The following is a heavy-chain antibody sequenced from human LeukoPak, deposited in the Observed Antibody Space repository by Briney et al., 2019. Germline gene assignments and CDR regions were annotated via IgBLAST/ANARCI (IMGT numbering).Heavy chain of an antibody. CDR2: INSDGSST. CDR3: ARDYGDYGRAYYYYYMDV. D-gene: IGHD4-17*01. V-gene: IGHV3-74*01. Sequence: GGSLRLSCAASGFTFSSYWMHWVRQAPGKGLVWVSRINSDGSSTSYADSVKGRFTISRDNAKNTLYLQMNSLRAEDTAVYYCARDYGDYGRAYYYYYMDVWGKGTTVTISS. J-gene: IGHJ6*03. CDR1: GFTFSSYW.